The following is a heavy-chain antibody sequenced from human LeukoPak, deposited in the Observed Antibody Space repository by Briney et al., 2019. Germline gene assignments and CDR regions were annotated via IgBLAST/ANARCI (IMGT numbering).Heavy chain of an antibody. Sequence: SETLSLTCTVSGGSISSYYWSWIRQPPGKGLEWIGYIYYSGSTNYNPSLKSRVTISVDTSKNQFSLKLSSVTAADTAVYYCATRYYDFWSGYGMDVWGQGTTVTVSS. CDR3: ATRYYDFWSGYGMDV. D-gene: IGHD3-3*01. V-gene: IGHV4-59*08. J-gene: IGHJ6*02. CDR2: IYYSGST. CDR1: GGSISSYY.